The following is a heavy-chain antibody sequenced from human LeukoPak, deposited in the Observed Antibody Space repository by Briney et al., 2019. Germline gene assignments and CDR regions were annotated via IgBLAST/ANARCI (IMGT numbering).Heavy chain of an antibody. Sequence: SETLSLTCTVSGGSISSYYWSWIRQPPGKGLEWIGYIYYSGSTNYNPSLKSRVTISVDTSKNQFSLKLSSVTAADTAVYYCASNLRSGSYPFDYWGQGTLVTVYS. CDR3: ASNLRSGSYPFDY. CDR2: IYYSGST. V-gene: IGHV4-59*01. CDR1: GGSISSYY. J-gene: IGHJ4*02. D-gene: IGHD3-10*01.